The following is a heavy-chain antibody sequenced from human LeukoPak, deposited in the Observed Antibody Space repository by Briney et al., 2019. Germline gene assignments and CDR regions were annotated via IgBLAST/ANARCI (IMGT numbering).Heavy chain of an antibody. CDR1: GFTFSSYG. Sequence: GGSLRLSCAASGFTFSSYGMHWVRQAPGKGLEWVAFIRYDGSNKYYADSVKGRFTISRDDSKNTLYLQMNSLRAEDTAVYYCAKSGIAVAGVDYWGQGTLVTVSS. CDR2: IRYDGSNK. D-gene: IGHD6-19*01. J-gene: IGHJ4*02. V-gene: IGHV3-30*02. CDR3: AKSGIAVAGVDY.